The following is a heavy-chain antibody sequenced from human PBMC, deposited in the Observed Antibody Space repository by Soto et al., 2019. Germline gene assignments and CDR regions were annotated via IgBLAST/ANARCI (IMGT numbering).Heavy chain of an antibody. J-gene: IGHJ4*02. Sequence: QVQLQESGPGLVKPSQTLSLTCSVSGGSISRGGYYWSWIRQHPVKGLEWIGNLYYTGSTSYNPSLKNRLTLSVDTSKSQWSLKLSSVPAADTAVYYCARFSGWRTDYCAYWDQGTLVSVSS. V-gene: IGHV4-31*03. D-gene: IGHD6-19*01. CDR1: GGSISRGGYY. CDR3: ARFSGWRTDYCAY. CDR2: LYYTGST.